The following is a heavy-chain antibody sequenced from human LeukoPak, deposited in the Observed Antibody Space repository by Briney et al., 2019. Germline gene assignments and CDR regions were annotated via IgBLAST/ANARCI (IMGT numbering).Heavy chain of an antibody. CDR3: ARGGGGHYYDSSGYYYELDY. V-gene: IGHV3-7*03. CDR1: GFTFSSYG. D-gene: IGHD3-22*01. J-gene: IGHJ4*02. Sequence: GGSLRLSCAASGFTFSSYGMNWVRQAPGKGLEWVANIKFDGSDKFYVDSVKGRFTISRDNAKNSPYLQMNSLRAEDTAVYYCARGGGGHYYDSSGYYYELDYWGQGTLVTVSS. CDR2: IKFDGSDK.